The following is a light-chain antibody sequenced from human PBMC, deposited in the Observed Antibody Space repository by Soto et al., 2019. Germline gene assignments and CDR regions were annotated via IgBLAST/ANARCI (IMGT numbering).Light chain of an antibody. Sequence: IVLTQSPGTLSLSPGERATLSCRASQSVSSSFLAWYQQKPGQAPRLLIYGASNRATGIPDRFRGSGSGTDFTLTISRLEPEDFAVYYCQQYDSSPWTFGQGTKVEIE. CDR1: QSVSSSF. CDR3: QQYDSSPWT. CDR2: GAS. V-gene: IGKV3-20*01. J-gene: IGKJ1*01.